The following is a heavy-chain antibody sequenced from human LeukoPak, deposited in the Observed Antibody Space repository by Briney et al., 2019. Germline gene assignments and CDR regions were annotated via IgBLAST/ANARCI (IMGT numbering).Heavy chain of an antibody. D-gene: IGHD6-13*01. CDR1: GFTFSSYS. J-gene: IGHJ4*02. Sequence: TGGSLRLSCAASGFTFSSYSMNWVRQAPGKGLEWVSYISSSSSTIYYADSVKGRFTISRDNAKNSLYLQMNSLRAQDTAVYYCARDGGAAALSYWGQGTLVTVSS. CDR3: ARDGGAAALSY. V-gene: IGHV3-48*04. CDR2: ISSSSSTI.